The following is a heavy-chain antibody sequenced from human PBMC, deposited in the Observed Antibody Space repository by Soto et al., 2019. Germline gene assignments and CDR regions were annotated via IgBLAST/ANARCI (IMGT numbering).Heavy chain of an antibody. V-gene: IGHV1-8*01. CDR1: GYTFTSYD. Sequence: QVQLVQSGAAVKKPGASVKVSCTASGYTFTSYDINWVRQATGQGLEWMGWMNPNSGNTGYAHTFQGRVTMTRNTSISTAYMELSSLRSDDTAVYYCARSVEWLASFDYWGQGTLVTVSS. CDR3: ARSVEWLASFDY. J-gene: IGHJ4*02. D-gene: IGHD6-19*01. CDR2: MNPNSGNT.